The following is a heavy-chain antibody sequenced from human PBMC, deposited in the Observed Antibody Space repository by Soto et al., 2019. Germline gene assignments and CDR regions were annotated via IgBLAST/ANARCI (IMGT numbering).Heavy chain of an antibody. CDR2: ISSSTTTI. CDR1: GFTFSNFN. V-gene: IGHV3-48*02. J-gene: IGHJ4*02. Sequence: GGSLRVSWTASGFTFSNFNINWVRPAPGKGLEWISYISSSTTTIFYADSVKGRFTISRDNAKNSLYLQMNSLRDEDTAVYYYARETSTYYYDSSAYLGFDYWGQGTLVTVSS. CDR3: ARETSTYYYDSSAYLGFDY. D-gene: IGHD3-22*01.